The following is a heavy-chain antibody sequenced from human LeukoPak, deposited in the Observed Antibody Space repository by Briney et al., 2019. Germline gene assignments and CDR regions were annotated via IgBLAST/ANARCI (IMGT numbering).Heavy chain of an antibody. CDR1: GYIFTSYW. V-gene: IGHV5-51*01. CDR3: ARRGDGYKY. CDR2: IYPGDSDT. Sequence: GASLQISCQGSGYIFTSYWIGLVRQMPGKVPEWMGIIYPGDSDTKYSPSFQGQVTISADKSISTAYLQWSSLTASDTAMYYCARRGDGYKYWGQGTLVTVSS. D-gene: IGHD5-24*01. J-gene: IGHJ4*02.